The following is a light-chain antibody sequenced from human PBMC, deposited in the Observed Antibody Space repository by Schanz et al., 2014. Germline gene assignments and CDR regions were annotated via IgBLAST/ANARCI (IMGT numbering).Light chain of an antibody. CDR1: SSDVGSHNL. V-gene: IGLV2-14*02. CDR2: EGS. J-gene: IGLJ3*02. Sequence: QSVLTQPASVSGSPGQWITISCTGTSSDVGSHNLVSWYQQHPGKAPKLMIYEGSERPSGVSNRFSGSKSGTSASLAISGLQSEDEADYYCAAWDDTLSGSWVFGGGTKVTVL. CDR3: AAWDDTLSGSWV.